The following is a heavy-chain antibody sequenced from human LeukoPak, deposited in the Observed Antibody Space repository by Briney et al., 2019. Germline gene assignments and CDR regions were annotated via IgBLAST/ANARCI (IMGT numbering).Heavy chain of an antibody. V-gene: IGHV3-66*01. D-gene: IGHD2-15*01. CDR1: GFTVSSYD. J-gene: IGHJ4*02. CDR2: IYSGDRT. Sequence: GGSLRLSCAASGFTVSSYDMSWVRQAPGKGLEWVSVIYSGDRTYYADSVKGRFTISRDNSKNTAYLQMNSLRGDDTAVYYCARGIGSCSGGSCSPDYWGQGTLVTVSS. CDR3: ARGIGSCSGGSCSPDY.